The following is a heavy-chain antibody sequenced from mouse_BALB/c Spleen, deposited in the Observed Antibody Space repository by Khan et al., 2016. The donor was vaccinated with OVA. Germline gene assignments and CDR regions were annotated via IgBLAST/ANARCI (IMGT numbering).Heavy chain of an antibody. J-gene: IGHJ2*01. Sequence: EVKLLESGPGLVKPSHSLSLTCTVTGYSITTDYAWNWIRQFPGNKLEWMGYISYSGNTKYNPSLKSRISITRDTSKNQFFLQLKSVTTEDTARYYCARVYGGDFDYWGQGTTLTVSS. D-gene: IGHD1-1*01. V-gene: IGHV3-2*02. CDR1: GYSITTDYA. CDR2: ISYSGNT. CDR3: ARVYGGDFDY.